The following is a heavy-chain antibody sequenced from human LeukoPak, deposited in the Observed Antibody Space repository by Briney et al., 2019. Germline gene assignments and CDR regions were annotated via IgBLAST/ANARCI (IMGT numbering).Heavy chain of an antibody. Sequence: PSETLSLTCTVSGGSISSGGYYWSWIRQHPGKGLEWIGYIYYSGSTYYNPSLKSRVSISVDTSKNQFSLKLTSVTAADTAVYYCARSHKWELPTTWGQGTLVTVSS. CDR2: IYYSGST. CDR1: GGSISSGGYY. D-gene: IGHD1-26*01. J-gene: IGHJ5*02. CDR3: ARSHKWELPTT. V-gene: IGHV4-31*03.